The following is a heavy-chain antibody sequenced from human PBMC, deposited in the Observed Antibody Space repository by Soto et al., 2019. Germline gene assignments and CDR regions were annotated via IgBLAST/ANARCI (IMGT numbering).Heavy chain of an antibody. CDR1: GYTFTTYG. D-gene: IGHD3-9*01. V-gene: IGHV1-18*01. CDR2: ISPYRGNT. Sequence: ASVKVSCKTSGYTFTTYGISWVRQAPGQGLEWMGWISPYRGNTNYAHKVQGRVTMTTDTSTSTAYMELRSLRSDETALYYCARASGDILPGYPITARDFHYGKDVWGKGTTVTVSS. CDR3: ARASGDILPGYPITARDFHYGKDV. J-gene: IGHJ6*04.